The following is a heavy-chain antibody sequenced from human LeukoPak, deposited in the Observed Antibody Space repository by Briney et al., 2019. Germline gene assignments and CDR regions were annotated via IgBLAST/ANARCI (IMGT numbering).Heavy chain of an antibody. V-gene: IGHV4-39*07. CDR1: GGSISSSSYY. J-gene: IGHJ5*02. CDR2: IYYSGST. CDR3: ARGEERSYNWFDP. Sequence: KPSETLSLTCTVSGGSISSSSYYWGWIRQPPGKGLEWIGSIYYSGSTYYNPSLKSRVTISVDTSKNQFSLKLSSVTAADTAVYYCARGEERSYNWFDPWDQGTLVTVSS.